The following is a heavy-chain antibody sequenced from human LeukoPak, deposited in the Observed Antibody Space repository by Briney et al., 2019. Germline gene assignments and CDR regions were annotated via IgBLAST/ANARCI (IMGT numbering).Heavy chain of an antibody. V-gene: IGHV3-23*01. CDR3: ARDKYTYGHYFDY. J-gene: IGHJ4*02. CDR1: GFTFSSYA. Sequence: GGSLRLSCAASGFTFSSYAMNWARQAPGKGLEWVSAISGSGASTYYADSVKGRFTISRDNAKNSLFLQMNSLRAEDTAVYYCARDKYTYGHYFDYWGQGTLVTVSS. CDR2: ISGSGAST. D-gene: IGHD5-18*01.